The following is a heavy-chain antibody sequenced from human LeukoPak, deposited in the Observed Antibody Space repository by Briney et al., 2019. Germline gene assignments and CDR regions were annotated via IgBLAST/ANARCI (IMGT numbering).Heavy chain of an antibody. CDR1: GFTFSTYG. CDR3: ARGQDVCSGGSCYSTPPIFDY. Sequence: PGGSLRLSCAASGFTFSTYGMHWVRQAPGKGLEWVAVISYDGSNKYYADSVKGRFTISRDNSKNTLYLQMNSLRAEDTAVYYCARGQDVCSGGSCYSTPPIFDYWGQGTLVTVSS. J-gene: IGHJ4*02. D-gene: IGHD2-15*01. V-gene: IGHV3-30*03. CDR2: ISYDGSNK.